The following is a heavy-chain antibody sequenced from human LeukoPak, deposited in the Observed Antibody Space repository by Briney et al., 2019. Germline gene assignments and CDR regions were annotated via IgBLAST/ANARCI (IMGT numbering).Heavy chain of an antibody. CDR3: ARRDGYNWGYYYYYYMDV. Sequence: GGSLRLSCAASGFTFSDYYMSWIRQAPGKGLEWVSYISSSGSTIYYADSVKGRSTISRDNAKNSLYLQMNSLRAEDTAVYYCARRDGYNWGYYYYYYMDVWGKGTTVTVSS. V-gene: IGHV3-11*01. J-gene: IGHJ6*03. D-gene: IGHD5-24*01. CDR1: GFTFSDYY. CDR2: ISSSGSTI.